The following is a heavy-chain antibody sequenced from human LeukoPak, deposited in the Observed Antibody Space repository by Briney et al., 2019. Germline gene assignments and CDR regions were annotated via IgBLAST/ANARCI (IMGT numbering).Heavy chain of an antibody. V-gene: IGHV3-64*01. CDR1: GFNFSAHA. D-gene: IGHD2/OR15-2a*01. CDR3: AREASAENSGWFFDY. J-gene: IGHJ4*02. CDR2: ISSNGINT. Sequence: GGSLRLSCVGSGFNFSAHAMHWVRQAPGKGLEYVSAISSNGINTDYANSVKGRLTISRDNSKNTLFLQMGSLRVEDMAVYYCAREASAENSGWFFDYWGQGTLVTVSS.